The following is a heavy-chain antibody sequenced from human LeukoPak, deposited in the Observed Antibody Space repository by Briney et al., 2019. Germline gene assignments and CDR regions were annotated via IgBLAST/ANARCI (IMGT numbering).Heavy chain of an antibody. Sequence: PGGSLRLSCAASGFTISDAWMTWVRQAPGKGLEWVGRIKSKTDGGTPDYAAPVKGRFTISRDDSKNTMYLQMNSLKTEDTAVYYCITGRQLWSWGQGTLVTVSS. CDR1: GFTISDAW. J-gene: IGHJ4*02. CDR3: ITGRQLWS. V-gene: IGHV3-15*01. CDR2: IKSKTDGGTP. D-gene: IGHD5-18*01.